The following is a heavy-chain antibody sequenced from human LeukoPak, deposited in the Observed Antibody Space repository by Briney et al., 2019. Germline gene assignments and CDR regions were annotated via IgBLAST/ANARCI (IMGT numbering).Heavy chain of an antibody. CDR1: EFTFSNYG. V-gene: IGHV3-23*01. CDR2: MSGSDDRP. CDR3: AKAGGSYRFYFDY. J-gene: IGHJ4*02. Sequence: GGSLRLSCAASEFTFSNYGMGWVRQAPGKGLEWVSGMSGSDDRPYYADSVKGRFTISRDNSKNTLYLQMNSLSAEDTAVYYCAKAGGSYRFYFDYWGQGTLVTVSS. D-gene: IGHD1-26*01.